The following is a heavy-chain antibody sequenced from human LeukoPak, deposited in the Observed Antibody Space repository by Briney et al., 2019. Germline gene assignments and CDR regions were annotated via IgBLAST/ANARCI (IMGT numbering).Heavy chain of an antibody. D-gene: IGHD3-3*01. CDR1: GGSISSYY. CDR2: IYYSGST. CDR3: ARPTGVGWSGYNYWYFDL. V-gene: IGHV4-59*01. J-gene: IGHJ2*01. Sequence: SETLSLTCTVSGGSISSYYWSWIRQPPGKGLEWIGYIYYSGSTNYNPSLKSRVTISVDTSKNQFSLKLSSVTAADTAVYYCARPTGVGWSGYNYWYFDLWGRGTLVTVSS.